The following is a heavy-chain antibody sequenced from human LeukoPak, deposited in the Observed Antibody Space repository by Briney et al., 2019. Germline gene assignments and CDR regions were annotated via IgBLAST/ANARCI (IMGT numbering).Heavy chain of an antibody. V-gene: IGHV3-73*01. CDR3: TSWADSGNYYRGDDY. J-gene: IGHJ4*02. CDR2: IRSKANSYAT. D-gene: IGHD3-10*01. CDR1: GFTVSSNY. Sequence: GGSLRLSCAASGFTVSSNYMSWVRQASGKGLEWVGRIRSKANSYATAYAASVKGRFTISRDDSKNTAYLQMNSLKTEDTAVYHCTSWADSGNYYRGDDYWGQGTLVTVSS.